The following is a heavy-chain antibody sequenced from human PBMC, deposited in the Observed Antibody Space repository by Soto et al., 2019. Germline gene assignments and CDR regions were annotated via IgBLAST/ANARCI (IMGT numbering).Heavy chain of an antibody. CDR2: ISHDGSNQ. Sequence: QVQLVESGGGVVQPGRTLRLSCAASGFTFSTHSMDWVRQAPGKGLEWVAFISHDGSNQYYASSVKGRFTISRDNSKNALYLQMNSPRAEDTAVYYCARAFYDSDSGSKEEYSDYWGQGTLVTVSS. CDR1: GFTFSTHS. CDR3: ARAFYDSDSGSKEEYSDY. J-gene: IGHJ4*02. D-gene: IGHD3-10*01. V-gene: IGHV3-30-3*01.